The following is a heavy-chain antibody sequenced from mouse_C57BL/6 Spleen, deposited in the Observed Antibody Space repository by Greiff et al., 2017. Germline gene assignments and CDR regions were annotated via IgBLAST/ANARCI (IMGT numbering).Heavy chain of an antibody. Sequence: QVTLKECGPGILQSSQTLSLTCSFSGFSLSTSGMGVSWIRQPSGKGLEWLAHIYWDDDKRYNPSLKSRLTISKDTSRNQVFLKITSVDTADTATYYCARREGNYYGSSYDWYFDVWGTGTTVTVSS. CDR1: GFSLSTSGMG. CDR3: ARREGNYYGSSYDWYFDV. J-gene: IGHJ1*03. D-gene: IGHD1-1*01. V-gene: IGHV8-12*01. CDR2: IYWDDDK.